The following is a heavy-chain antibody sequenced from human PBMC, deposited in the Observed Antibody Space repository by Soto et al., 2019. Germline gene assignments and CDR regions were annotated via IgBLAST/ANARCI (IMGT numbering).Heavy chain of an antibody. CDR2: ISSSSSTI. CDR3: ARDEYCSSTSCYVVWYFDL. CDR1: GFTFSSYS. Sequence: EVQLVESGGGLVQPGGSLRLSCAASGFTFSSYSMNWVRQAPGKGLEWVSYISSSSSTIYYADSVKGRFTISRDNAKNSLYLQMNSLRAEDTAVYYCARDEYCSSTSCYVVWYFDLWGRGTLVTVSS. D-gene: IGHD2-2*01. V-gene: IGHV3-48*01. J-gene: IGHJ2*01.